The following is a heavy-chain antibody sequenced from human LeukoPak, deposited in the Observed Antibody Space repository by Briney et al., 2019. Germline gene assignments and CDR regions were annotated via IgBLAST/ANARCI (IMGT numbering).Heavy chain of an antibody. Sequence: PGGSLRLSCPASGFTFSDYYMSWIRQAPGKGLEWVSYISSRGTTIDYADSVKGRFTISRDNAKNSLYLQMNSLRAEDTAVYYCARVRRDGYYFDSWGQGTLVTVSS. CDR3: ARVRRDGYYFDS. D-gene: IGHD5-24*01. V-gene: IGHV3-11*01. CDR1: GFTFSDYY. CDR2: ISSRGTTI. J-gene: IGHJ4*02.